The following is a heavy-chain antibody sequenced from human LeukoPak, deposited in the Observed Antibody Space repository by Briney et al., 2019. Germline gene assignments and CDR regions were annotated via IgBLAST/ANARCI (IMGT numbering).Heavy chain of an antibody. CDR2: IYYSGST. V-gene: IGHV4-39*07. CDR1: GGSISSSSYY. J-gene: IGHJ6*03. CDR3: ARGRDGYNRYYMDV. D-gene: IGHD5-24*01. Sequence: SETLSLTCTVSGGSISSSSYYWGWIRQPPGKGLEWIGSIYYSGSTYYNPSLKSRVTISVDTSKNQFSLKLSSVTAADTAVYYCARGRDGYNRYYMDVWGKGTTVTISS.